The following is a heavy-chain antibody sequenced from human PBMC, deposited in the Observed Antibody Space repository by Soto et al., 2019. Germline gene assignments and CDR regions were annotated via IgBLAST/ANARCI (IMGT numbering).Heavy chain of an antibody. CDR1: GGSISSYY. D-gene: IGHD3-10*01. J-gene: IGHJ5*02. Sequence: QVQLQESGPGLVKPSETLSLTCTVSGGSISSYYWSWIRQPPGKGLEWIGYIYYSGSTNYNLSLKSRVTISVDTSKNQFSLKLSSVTAADTAVYYCARLVHGSGSYYGRWFDPWGQGTLVTVSS. V-gene: IGHV4-59*08. CDR3: ARLVHGSGSYYGRWFDP. CDR2: IYYSGST.